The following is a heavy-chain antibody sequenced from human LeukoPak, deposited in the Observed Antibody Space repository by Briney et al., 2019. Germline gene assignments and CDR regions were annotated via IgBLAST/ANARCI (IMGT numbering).Heavy chain of an antibody. Sequence: ASVKVSCKASGYTFSSYGISWVRQAPAQGLEWMGWIDAYNGNTNYAQMGKGRVTRTKDTPTSTAYMEVRSLRSDDTAMYYCARDVGDIVTIPAAISVPWGQGTLVTVSS. D-gene: IGHD2-2*01. J-gene: IGHJ5*02. CDR1: GYTFSSYG. CDR3: ARDVGDIVTIPAAISVP. CDR2: IDAYNGNT. V-gene: IGHV1-18*01.